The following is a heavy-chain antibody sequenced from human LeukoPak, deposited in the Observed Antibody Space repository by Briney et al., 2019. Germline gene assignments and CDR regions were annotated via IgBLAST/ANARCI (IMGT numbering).Heavy chain of an antibody. CDR2: IIPIFGTA. CDR3: ARAITGIAVAGGPYYFDY. J-gene: IGHJ4*02. D-gene: IGHD6-19*01. CDR1: GGTFSSYA. V-gene: IGHV1-69*13. Sequence: SVKVSCKASGGTFSSYAISWVRQAPGQGLEWMGGIIPIFGTANYAQKFQGRVTITADESTSTAYMELSSLRSEDTAVYYCARAITGIAVAGGPYYFDYWGQGTLVTVSS.